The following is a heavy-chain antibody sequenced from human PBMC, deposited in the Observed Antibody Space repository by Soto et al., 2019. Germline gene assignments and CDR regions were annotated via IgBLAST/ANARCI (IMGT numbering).Heavy chain of an antibody. D-gene: IGHD1-1*01. V-gene: IGHV1-3*01. CDR1: GYTFSSYA. Sequence: WASVKVSCKASGYTFSSYAMHWVRQAPGQRLEWMGWINAGYGNTKSSQKFQDRVTISRDTSASTAYMGLTSLRSEDTAVYYCARDTGDRTLDFWGQGTLVTVSS. J-gene: IGHJ4*02. CDR3: ARDTGDRTLDF. CDR2: INAGYGNT.